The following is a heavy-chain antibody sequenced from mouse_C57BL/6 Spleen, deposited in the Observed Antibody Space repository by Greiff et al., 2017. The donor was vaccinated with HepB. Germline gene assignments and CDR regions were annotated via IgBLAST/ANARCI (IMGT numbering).Heavy chain of an antibody. D-gene: IGHD1-1*01. CDR2: IRNKANGYTT. CDR3: ARYKDYGSDYYAMDY. V-gene: IGHV7-3*01. J-gene: IGHJ4*01. Sequence: EVKVEESGGGLVQPGGSLSLSCAASGFTFTDYYMSWVRQPPGKALEWLGFIRNKANGYTTEYSASVKGRFTISRDNSQSILYLQMNALRAEDSATYYCARYKDYGSDYYAMDYWGQGTSVTVSS. CDR1: GFTFTDYY.